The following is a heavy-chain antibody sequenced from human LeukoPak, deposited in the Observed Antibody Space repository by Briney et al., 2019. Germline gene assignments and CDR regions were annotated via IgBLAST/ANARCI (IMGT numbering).Heavy chain of an antibody. V-gene: IGHV3-7*01. CDR2: INQGGSDK. CDR3: TRDRSRAEDD. CDR1: GFTFSNYW. Sequence: PGGSLRLSCAASGFTFSNYWMSWVRQAPGKGLEWVANINQGGSDKYYVDSVKDRFTISRDNANNLLYLQMNSLRGEDTAVYYCTRDRSRAEDDWGQGTLVTVSS. D-gene: IGHD1-14*01. J-gene: IGHJ4*02.